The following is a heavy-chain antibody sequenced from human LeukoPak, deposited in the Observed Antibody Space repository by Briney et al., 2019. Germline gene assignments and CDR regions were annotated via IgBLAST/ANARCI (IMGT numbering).Heavy chain of an antibody. V-gene: IGHV3-30-3*01. CDR3: ARPKQPLLYAYPDY. CDR2: ISYDGNNK. CDR1: GFTFSNYP. Sequence: GGSLRLSCAASGFTFSNYPMHWVRQAPGKGLEWMAVISYDGNNKYYADSVKGRGRFTISRDNSKNTLYLEMNSLRLEDTAVYYCARPKQPLLYAYPDYWGQGTLVTVSS. J-gene: IGHJ4*02. D-gene: IGHD2-2*02.